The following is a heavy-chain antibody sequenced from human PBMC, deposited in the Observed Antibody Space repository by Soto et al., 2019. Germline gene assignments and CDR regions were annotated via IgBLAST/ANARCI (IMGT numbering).Heavy chain of an antibody. Sequence: VGSLRLSCAASGFTFSSYSMNWVRQAPGKGLEWVSSISSSSSYIYYADSVKGRFTISRDNAKNSLYLQVNSLRAEDTAVYYCARDRGYSSSHKTLDGMDVWGQGTTVTVSS. J-gene: IGHJ6*02. CDR2: ISSSSSYI. D-gene: IGHD6-13*01. CDR1: GFTFSSYS. CDR3: ARDRGYSSSHKTLDGMDV. V-gene: IGHV3-21*01.